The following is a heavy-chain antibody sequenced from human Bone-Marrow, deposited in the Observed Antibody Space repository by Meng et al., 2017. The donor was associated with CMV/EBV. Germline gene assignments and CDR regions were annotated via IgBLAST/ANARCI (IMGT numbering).Heavy chain of an antibody. CDR2: IYYSGST. Sequence: SETLSLTCTVSGGSISSSSYYWDWIRQPPGKGLEWIGYIYYSGSTNYNPSLKSRVTISVDTSKNQFSLKLSSVTAADTAVYYCARVSGWGFDPWGQGTLVTVAS. D-gene: IGHD1-26*01. J-gene: IGHJ5*02. V-gene: IGHV4-61*05. CDR3: ARVSGWGFDP. CDR1: GGSISSSSYY.